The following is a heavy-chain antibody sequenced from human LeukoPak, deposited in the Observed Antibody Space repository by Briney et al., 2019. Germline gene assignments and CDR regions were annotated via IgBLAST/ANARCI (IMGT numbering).Heavy chain of an antibody. CDR1: GGSVSSGSYY. V-gene: IGHV3-11*01. D-gene: IGHD6-6*01. CDR2: ISSSGSTI. J-gene: IGHJ6*02. Sequence: LSLTCTVSGGSVSSGSYYWSWIRQAPGKGLEWVSYISSSGSTIYYADSVKGRFTISRDNAKNSLYLQMNSLRAEDTAVYYCARGPPTSIAARGRPYYYYGMDVWGQGTTVTVSS. CDR3: ARGPPTSIAARGRPYYYYGMDV.